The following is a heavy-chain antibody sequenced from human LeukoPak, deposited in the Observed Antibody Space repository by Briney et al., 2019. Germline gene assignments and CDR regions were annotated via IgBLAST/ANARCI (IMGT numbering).Heavy chain of an antibody. D-gene: IGHD6-13*01. J-gene: IGHJ4*02. CDR2: IYYSGST. CDR3: ARGTGYSGTHPDY. V-gene: IGHV4-39*07. CDR1: GGSISSSSYY. Sequence: PSETLSLTCTVSGGSISSSSYYWGWIRQPPGKGLEWIGSIYYSGSTYYNPSLKSRVTISVGTSKNQFSLKLSSVTAADTAVYYCARGTGYSGTHPDYWGQGTLVTVSS.